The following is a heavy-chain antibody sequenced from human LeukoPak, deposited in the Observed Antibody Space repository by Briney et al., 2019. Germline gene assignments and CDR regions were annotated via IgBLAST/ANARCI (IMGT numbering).Heavy chain of an antibody. CDR1: GFTFSSRA. V-gene: IGHV3-74*01. CDR2: IKNDGTSP. CDR3: ARDTGSGFYHSAAAGTFDY. D-gene: IGHD6-13*01. Sequence: GGSLRLSCAASGFTFSSRAMSWVRQAPGKGLEWVARIKNDGTSPTYADSVKGRFTISRDNAKNTLYLQTNNLRAEDTAVYYCARDTGSGFYHSAAAGTFDYWGQGTRVTVSS. J-gene: IGHJ4*02.